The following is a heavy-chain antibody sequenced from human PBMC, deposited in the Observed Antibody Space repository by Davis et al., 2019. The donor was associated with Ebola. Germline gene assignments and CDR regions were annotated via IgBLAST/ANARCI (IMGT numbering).Heavy chain of an antibody. D-gene: IGHD2-2*02. CDR2: MNPNSGNT. Sequence: AASVKVSCKASGYTFTSYDINWVRQATGQGLEWMGWMNPNSGNTGYAQKFQGRVTMTRNTSISTAYMELSSLRSEDTAVYYCVGSDCSSTSCYTGGDYWGQGTLVTVSS. CDR3: VGSDCSSTSCYTGGDY. CDR1: GYTFTSYD. V-gene: IGHV1-8*01. J-gene: IGHJ4*02.